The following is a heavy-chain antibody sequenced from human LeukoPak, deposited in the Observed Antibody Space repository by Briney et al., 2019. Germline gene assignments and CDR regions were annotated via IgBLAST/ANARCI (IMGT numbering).Heavy chain of an antibody. CDR2: IYYSGST. CDR1: GDSISSYY. D-gene: IGHD5-24*01. V-gene: IGHV4-59*01. J-gene: IGHJ4*02. Sequence: SETLSLTCTVSGDSISSYYWSLIRQPPGKGLEWIGYIYYSGSTNYNPSLKSGVTISVDTSKNQFSLKLSSVTAADTAVYYRAREIEMATIDCWGQGTLVTVSS. CDR3: AREIEMATIDC.